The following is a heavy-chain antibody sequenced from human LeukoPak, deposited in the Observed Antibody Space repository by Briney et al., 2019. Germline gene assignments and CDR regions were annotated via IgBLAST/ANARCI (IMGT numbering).Heavy chain of an antibody. CDR1: GGSIVSDIW. Sequence: SETLSLTCVVAGGSIVSDIWWSWVRQPPGKGLQWVGEIYDSGSTNYNPSLKRRATISVDTSKNQFSLKLRSVTAADTAVYYCARGRNGYCSGGSCYAGGNIYFDYWGQGTLVTVSS. D-gene: IGHD2-15*01. CDR3: ARGRNGYCSGGSCYAGGNIYFDY. V-gene: IGHV4-4*02. CDR2: IYDSGST. J-gene: IGHJ4*02.